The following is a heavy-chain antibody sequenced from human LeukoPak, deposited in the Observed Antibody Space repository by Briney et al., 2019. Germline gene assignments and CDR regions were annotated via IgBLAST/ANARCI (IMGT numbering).Heavy chain of an antibody. CDR3: ARADFIDAGPYLIGP. CDR2: INTKSGRT. V-gene: IGHV1-2*02. J-gene: IGHJ5*02. Sequence: GASVRVSCKTSGYSFTDYHIHWVRQAPGQGLEWMGWINTKSGRTSSARKFQGRVTMTRDPSITTVYMDMAWLTSDDTAIYFCARADFIDAGPYLIGPWGQGTLVTVSS. D-gene: IGHD3-3*01. CDR1: GYSFTDYH.